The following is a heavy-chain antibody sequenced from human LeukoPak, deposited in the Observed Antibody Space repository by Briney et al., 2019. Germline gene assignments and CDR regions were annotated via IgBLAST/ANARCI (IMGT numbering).Heavy chain of an antibody. V-gene: IGHV3-48*04. CDR3: ARERGGFGGYLPYYYLDV. J-gene: IGHJ6*03. CDR1: GFSFSNFG. CDR2: ISGSSGTI. D-gene: IGHD5-12*01. Sequence: GGSLSLSCAGTGFSFSNFGMIWLPQAPGKGLECVSFISGSSGTIYYEDSVKGRFTIYRDNTKNSLYLQMNSLRAEDAAMYYCARERGGFGGYLPYYYLDVWGKGTTVSVS.